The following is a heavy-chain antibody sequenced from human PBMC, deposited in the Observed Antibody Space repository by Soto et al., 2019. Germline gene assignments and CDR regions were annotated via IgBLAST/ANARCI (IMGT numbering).Heavy chain of an antibody. Sequence: PGGSLRLSCAASGLTFSSCSMSWVRQAPGKGLEWVANIKQDGSEKFYVDSVKGRLTISRDNAKNSLYLQMNSLRAEDTAVYYCAREDTFSPFSYWGQGTLVTVSS. CDR1: GLTFSSCS. CDR3: AREDTFSPFSY. CDR2: IKQDGSEK. J-gene: IGHJ4*02. D-gene: IGHD3-3*01. V-gene: IGHV3-7*03.